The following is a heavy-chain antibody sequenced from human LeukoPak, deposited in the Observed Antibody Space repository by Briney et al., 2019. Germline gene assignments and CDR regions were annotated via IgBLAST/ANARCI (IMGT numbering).Heavy chain of an antibody. CDR3: ARARISSSWYSYYFDY. CDR2: ISAYNGNT. D-gene: IGHD6-13*01. V-gene: IGHV1-18*01. J-gene: IGHJ4*02. CDR1: GYTFTSYG. Sequence: ASVKVSCKASGYTFTSYGISWVRQAPGQGLEWMGWISAYNGNTNYAQKLQGRVTMTTDTSTSTAYMELRSLRSDDTAVYYCARARISSSWYSYYFDYWGQGTLVAVSS.